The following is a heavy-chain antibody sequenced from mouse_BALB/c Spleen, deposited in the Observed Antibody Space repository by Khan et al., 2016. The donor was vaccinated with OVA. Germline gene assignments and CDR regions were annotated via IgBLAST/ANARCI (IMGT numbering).Heavy chain of an antibody. CDR1: DYTFTDYP. D-gene: IGHD2-3*01. V-gene: IGHV1S137*01. CDR2: VSTSYGNT. CDR3: ARDDGYSLFAY. J-gene: IGHJ3*01. Sequence: QVQLKQSGPELVRPGVSVKISCKGPDYTFTDYPMHWVQQSHVKSLEWIGAVSTSYGNTNYNQKFKGKAIMTVDKSSSKAYLELARLTSEDSAIYYGARDDGYSLFAYWGQGTLVTVSA.